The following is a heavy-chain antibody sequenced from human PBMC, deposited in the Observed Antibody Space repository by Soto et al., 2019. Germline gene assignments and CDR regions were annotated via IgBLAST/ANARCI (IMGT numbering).Heavy chain of an antibody. CDR3: ARGVRGFGELYSWASERYFDY. J-gene: IGHJ4*02. D-gene: IGHD3-10*01. V-gene: IGHV4-30-4*01. CDR2: IYYSGST. Sequence: QVQLQESGPGLVKPSQTLSLTCTVSGGSISSGDYYWSWIRQPPGKGLEWIGYIYYSGSTYYNPSLKSRVTISVDTSKNQFSLKLSSVTAADTAVYYCARGVRGFGELYSWASERYFDYLGQGTLVTVSS. CDR1: GGSISSGDYY.